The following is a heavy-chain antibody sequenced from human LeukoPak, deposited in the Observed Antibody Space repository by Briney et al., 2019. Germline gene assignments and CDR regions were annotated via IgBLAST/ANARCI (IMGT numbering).Heavy chain of an antibody. CDR3: ARWGPGGDGYTDY. CDR2: IYPGDSDN. D-gene: IGHD5-24*01. V-gene: IGHV5-51*01. CDR1: GYSLNSYW. Sequence: HWESLKISCYGSGYSLNSYWIGWVRPMPRKGPEWMGIIYPGDSDNRYSPSFQGQVTISADKSISTAYLQWSSLKASDTAMYYCARWGPGGDGYTDYWGQGTLVTVSS. J-gene: IGHJ4*02.